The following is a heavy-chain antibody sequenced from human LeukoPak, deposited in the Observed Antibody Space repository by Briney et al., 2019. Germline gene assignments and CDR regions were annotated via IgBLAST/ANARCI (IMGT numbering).Heavy chain of an antibody. V-gene: IGHV3-20*04. J-gene: IGHJ4*02. CDR1: GFTFDDYG. CDR3: ARGPVGVVISSPFDY. CDR2: INWNGGST. D-gene: IGHD3-3*01. Sequence: GGSLRLSCAASGFTFDDYGMSWVRHAPGKGLEWVSGINWNGGSTGYADSVKGRFTISRDNAKNSLYLQMNSLRAEDTALYYCARGPVGVVISSPFDYWGQGTLVTVSS.